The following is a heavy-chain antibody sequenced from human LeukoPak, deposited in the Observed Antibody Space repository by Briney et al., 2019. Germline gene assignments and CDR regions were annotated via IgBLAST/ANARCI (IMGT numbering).Heavy chain of an antibody. Sequence: ASVKVSCKASGYTLTSYYMHWVRQAPGQGLEWMGWMNPNSGNTGYAQKFQGRVTMTRNTSISTAYMELSSLRSEDTAVYYCARGYSGYDYYYYYYMDVWGKGTTVTISS. D-gene: IGHD5-12*01. V-gene: IGHV1-8*02. CDR3: ARGYSGYDYYYYYYMDV. J-gene: IGHJ6*03. CDR1: GYTLTSYY. CDR2: MNPNSGNT.